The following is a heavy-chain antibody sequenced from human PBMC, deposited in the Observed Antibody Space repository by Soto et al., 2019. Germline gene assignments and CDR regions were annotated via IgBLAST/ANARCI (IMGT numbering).Heavy chain of an antibody. CDR3: ARGDIVVVPAAMPWFDP. D-gene: IGHD2-2*01. CDR1: GGSISSYY. V-gene: IGHV4-59*08. J-gene: IGHJ5*02. CDR2: IYYSGST. Sequence: LETLSLTCTVSGGSISSYYWSWIRQPQGKGLEWIGYIYYSGSTNYNPSLKSRVTISVDTSKNQFSLKLSSVTAADTAVYYCARGDIVVVPAAMPWFDPWGQGTLVTVSS.